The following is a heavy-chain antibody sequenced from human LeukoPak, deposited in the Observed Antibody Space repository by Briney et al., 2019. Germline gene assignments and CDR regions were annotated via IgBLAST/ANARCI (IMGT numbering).Heavy chain of an antibody. CDR3: ARRNYDFWSGYSYYFDY. Sequence: SETLSLTCTVSSGSISSSSYYWGWIRQPPGKGLEWIGSIYYSGSTYYNPSLKSRVTISVDTSKNQFSLKLSSVTAADTGVYYCARRNYDFWSGYSYYFDYWGQGTLVTVSS. CDR1: SGSISSSSYY. D-gene: IGHD3-3*01. V-gene: IGHV4-39*01. CDR2: IYYSGST. J-gene: IGHJ4*02.